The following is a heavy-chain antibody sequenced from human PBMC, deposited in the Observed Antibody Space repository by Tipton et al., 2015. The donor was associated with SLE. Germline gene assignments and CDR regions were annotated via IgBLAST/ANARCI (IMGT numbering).Heavy chain of an antibody. CDR3: ARDCHGYSSGWYGYYYGLDV. CDR1: GGSISSYY. D-gene: IGHD6-19*01. J-gene: IGHJ6*02. V-gene: IGHV4-59*12. Sequence: TLSLTCTVSGGSISSYYWSWIRQPPGKGLEWIGSIYHSGSTYYNPSLKSRVTISIHTSKNQFSLRLSSVTAADTAVYYCARDCHGYSSGWYGYYYGLDVWGQGTTVTVSS. CDR2: IYHSGST.